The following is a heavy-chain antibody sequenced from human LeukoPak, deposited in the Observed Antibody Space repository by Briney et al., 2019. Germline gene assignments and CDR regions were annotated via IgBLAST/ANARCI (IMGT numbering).Heavy chain of an antibody. CDR2: ITGDGTST. CDR1: GFTFGNYA. Sequence: GGSLRLSCAASGFTFGNYAMSWVRQAPGKGLEWVSAITGDGTSTYHADSVKGRFTISRDNSKNTLYLQMNSLRAEDTAVYYCAKGALGYCSGASCYSFDYWGQGTLVTVSS. V-gene: IGHV3-23*01. D-gene: IGHD2-15*01. J-gene: IGHJ4*02. CDR3: AKGALGYCSGASCYSFDY.